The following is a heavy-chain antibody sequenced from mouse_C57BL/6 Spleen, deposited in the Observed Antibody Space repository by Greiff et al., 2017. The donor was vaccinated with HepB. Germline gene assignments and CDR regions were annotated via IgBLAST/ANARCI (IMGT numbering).Heavy chain of an antibody. CDR2: ISSGSSTI. D-gene: IGHD1-1*01. J-gene: IGHJ4*01. CDR1: GFTFSDYG. CDR3: ARLGTTVAGAMDY. Sequence: EVMLVESGGGLVKPGGSLKLSCAASGFTFSDYGMHWVRQAPEKGLEWVAYISSGSSTIYYADTVKGRFTISRDNAKNTLFLQMTSLRSEDTAMYYCARLGTTVAGAMDYWGQGTSVTVSS. V-gene: IGHV5-17*01.